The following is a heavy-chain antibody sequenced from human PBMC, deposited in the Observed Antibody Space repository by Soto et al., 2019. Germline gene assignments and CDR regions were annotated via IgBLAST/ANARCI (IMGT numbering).Heavy chain of an antibody. CDR1: GGSIRNFH. D-gene: IGHD3-3*01. Sequence: SETLSLTCTVSGGSIRNFHWSWIRQPPGKGLEWLGHIFYTGTTTYNRSLESRLTMSVDTSKRQFSLRLSSLTAADTAVYYCAALYNTSPFFDHWGQGTLVTVSS. J-gene: IGHJ4*02. CDR3: AALYNTSPFFDH. V-gene: IGHV4-59*01. CDR2: IFYTGTT.